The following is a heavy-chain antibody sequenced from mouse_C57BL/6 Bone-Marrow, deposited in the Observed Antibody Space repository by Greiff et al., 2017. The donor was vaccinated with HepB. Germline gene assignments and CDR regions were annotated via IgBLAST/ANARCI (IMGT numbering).Heavy chain of an antibody. CDR3: ARDDYDGSSYDAMDY. CDR2: IDPSDSYT. V-gene: IGHV1-50*01. D-gene: IGHD1-1*01. J-gene: IGHJ4*01. CDR1: GYTFTSYW. Sequence: VQLQQPGAELVKPGASVKLSCKASGYTFTSYWMQWVKQRPGQGLEWIGEIDPSDSYTNYNQKFKGKATLTVDTSASTAYMQLSSLTSEDSAVYYCARDDYDGSSYDAMDYWGQGTSVTVSS.